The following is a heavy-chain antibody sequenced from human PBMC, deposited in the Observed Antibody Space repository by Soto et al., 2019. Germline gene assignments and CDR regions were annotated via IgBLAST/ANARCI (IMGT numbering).Heavy chain of an antibody. D-gene: IGHD5-18*01. J-gene: IGHJ5*02. V-gene: IGHV4-59*01. CDR1: GDSISDYF. CDR3: AKDSGYNYGYFRWFDP. CDR2: IFYSGST. Sequence: SETLSLTCTVSGDSISDYFWSWIRQPPGKGLEWIGHIFYSGSTNYNPALKSRVNISVDTSKSQFSLKLSSVTAADTAVYYCAKDSGYNYGYFRWFDPWGQGTLVTVS.